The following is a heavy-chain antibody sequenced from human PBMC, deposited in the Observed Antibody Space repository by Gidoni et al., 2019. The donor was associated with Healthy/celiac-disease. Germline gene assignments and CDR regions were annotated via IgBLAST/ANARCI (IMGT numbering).Heavy chain of an antibody. D-gene: IGHD3-9*01. CDR2: INPSGGST. J-gene: IGHJ5*02. CDR1: GCTFTTYY. Sequence: QVQLVQSGAELKTPGASLNVSCKASGCTFTTYYMHWVRQAPGQGLEWMGIINPSGGSTSYAQKFQGRVTMTRDTSTSTVYMELSSLRSEDTAVYYCARGEYYDILTGYYTRAGWFDPWGQGTLVTVSS. V-gene: IGHV1-46*01. CDR3: ARGEYYDILTGYYTRAGWFDP.